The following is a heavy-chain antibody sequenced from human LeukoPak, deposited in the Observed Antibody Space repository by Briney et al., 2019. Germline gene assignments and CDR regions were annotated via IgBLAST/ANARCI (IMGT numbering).Heavy chain of an antibody. CDR2: IYHSGST. J-gene: IGHJ5*02. V-gene: IGHV4-30-2*01. Sequence: SETLSLTCAVSGGSISSGGYSWSWIRQPPGKGLEWIGYIYHSGSTYYNPSLKSRVTISVDRSKNQFSLKLSSVTAADTAVYYRARGLPEGTFGPWGQGTLVTVSS. D-gene: IGHD1-14*01. CDR1: GGSISSGGYS. CDR3: ARGLPEGTFGP.